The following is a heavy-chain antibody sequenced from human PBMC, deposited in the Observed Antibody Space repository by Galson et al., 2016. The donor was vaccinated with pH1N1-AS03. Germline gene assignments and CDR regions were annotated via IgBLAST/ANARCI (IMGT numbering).Heavy chain of an antibody. Sequence: SLRLSCAASGFTFSSYWMTWVRQAPGKGLEWVASIKRDGSEKFYVDSVRGRFTISRDNAKNSLYLLMNSLRAEDTAVYYCARKGGSSPNDAFDIWGQGTMVPVSS. D-gene: IGHD6-13*01. CDR2: IKRDGSEK. J-gene: IGHJ3*02. CDR3: ARKGGSSPNDAFDI. V-gene: IGHV3-7*01. CDR1: GFTFSSYW.